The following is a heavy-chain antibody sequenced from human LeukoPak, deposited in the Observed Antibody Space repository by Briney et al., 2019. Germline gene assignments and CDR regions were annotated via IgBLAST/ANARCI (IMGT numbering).Heavy chain of an antibody. D-gene: IGHD6-19*01. J-gene: IGHJ6*02. CDR1: GFTFSSYS. CDR2: ISYDGSNK. V-gene: IGHV3-30*18. CDR3: AKDLRQWLGREGMDV. Sequence: GGSLRLSCAASGFTFSSYSMNWVRQAPGKGLEWVAVISYDGSNKYYADSVKGRFTISRDNSKNTLYLQMNSLRAEDTAVYYCAKDLRQWLGREGMDVWGQGTTVTVSS.